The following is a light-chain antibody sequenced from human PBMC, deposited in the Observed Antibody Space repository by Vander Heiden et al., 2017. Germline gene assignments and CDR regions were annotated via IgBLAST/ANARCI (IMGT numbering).Light chain of an antibody. CDR2: DAS. V-gene: IGKV3-11*01. CDR1: ENVDVY. J-gene: IGKJ4*01. Sequence: ETVLTQSPATLSLSPGERATLSCRASENVDVYLAWYQQKPGQAPRLLIYDASNRAAGIPTRFSGSGYGTDFTLTISSRQPEDFAVYYCQQLRNWPPLTFGGGTKVEIK. CDR3: QQLRNWPPLT.